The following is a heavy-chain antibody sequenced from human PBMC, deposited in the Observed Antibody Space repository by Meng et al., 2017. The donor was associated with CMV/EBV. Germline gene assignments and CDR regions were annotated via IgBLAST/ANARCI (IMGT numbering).Heavy chain of an antibody. J-gene: IGHJ4*02. CDR1: GFTFSSYA. CDR2: ISYDGSNK. CDR3: ARVLGGSYLFDY. V-gene: IGHV3-30*04. D-gene: IGHD1-26*01. Sequence: GESLKISCAASGFTFSSYAMHWVRQAPGKGLEWVAVISYDGSNKYYADSVKGRFTISRDNSKNTLYLQMNSLRSDDTAVYYCARVLGGSYLFDYWGQGTLVTVSS.